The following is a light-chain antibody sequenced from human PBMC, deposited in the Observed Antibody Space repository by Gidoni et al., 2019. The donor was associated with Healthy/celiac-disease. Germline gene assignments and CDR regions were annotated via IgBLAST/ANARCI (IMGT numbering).Light chain of an antibody. J-gene: IGKJ1*01. Sequence: ELVMTQSPATLSVSPGESATLSCSASQSVSSNLAWYQQKPGQAPRLLIYGAATRATGIPARFSGSGSGTEFTLTISSLKSEDFAVYYCQQYNNWPPWTFGQGTKVEIK. CDR3: QQYNNWPPWT. CDR1: QSVSSN. CDR2: GAA. V-gene: IGKV3-15*01.